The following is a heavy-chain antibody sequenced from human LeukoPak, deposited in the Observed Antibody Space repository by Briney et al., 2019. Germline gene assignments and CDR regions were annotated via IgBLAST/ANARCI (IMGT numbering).Heavy chain of an antibody. Sequence: SVKVSCKASGGTFSSYAISWVRQAPGQGLEWMGRIIPILGIANYAQKFQGRVTITADKSTSAAYMELSSLRSEDTAVYYCARAHCSSTSCLYYYYYGMDVWGQGTTVTVSS. D-gene: IGHD2-2*01. V-gene: IGHV1-69*04. CDR1: GGTFSSYA. CDR3: ARAHCSSTSCLYYYYYGMDV. J-gene: IGHJ6*02. CDR2: IIPILGIA.